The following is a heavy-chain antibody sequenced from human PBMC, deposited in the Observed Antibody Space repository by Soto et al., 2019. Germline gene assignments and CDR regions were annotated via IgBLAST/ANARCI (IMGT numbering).Heavy chain of an antibody. CDR1: GGTFRSYS. CDR2: IIPTFGTA. Sequence: VEVSCQAFGGTFRSYSISWGRQAPRQGLEWMGGIIPTFGTANYAQKFQGRVTITADESTSTAYMELSSLRSEDTAVYYCARDDVDTAMPYGMDVWGQGTTVTVSS. D-gene: IGHD5-18*01. CDR3: ARDDVDTAMPYGMDV. J-gene: IGHJ6*02. V-gene: IGHV1-69*13.